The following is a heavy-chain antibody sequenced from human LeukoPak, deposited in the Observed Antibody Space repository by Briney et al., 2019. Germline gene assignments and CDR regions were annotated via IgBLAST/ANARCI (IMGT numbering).Heavy chain of an antibody. Sequence: ASVRVSCKASGYTFTGYYMHWVRQAPGQGLEWMGWINPNSGDTNYAQKFQGRVTMTRDTSISTAYMDLTSLTSDDTAMYYCARLGATTYDYWGQGTLITVSS. D-gene: IGHD1-26*01. CDR2: INPNSGDT. CDR1: GYTFTGYY. CDR3: ARLGATTYDY. V-gene: IGHV1-2*02. J-gene: IGHJ4*02.